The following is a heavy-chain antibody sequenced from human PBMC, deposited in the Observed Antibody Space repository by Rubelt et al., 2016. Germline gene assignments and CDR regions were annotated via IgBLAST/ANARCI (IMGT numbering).Heavy chain of an antibody. J-gene: IGHJ4*02. D-gene: IGHD5-24*01. CDR3: ARGQGRDGYIH. V-gene: IGHV4-39*07. CDR1: GGSISSSSYY. CDR2: IYYSGST. Sequence: QLQLQESGPGLVKPSETLSLTCTVSGGSISSSSYYWGWIRQPPGKGLEWIGSIYYSGSTNYNPSLKSRVTISVDTSKNQFSLKLSAVTAADTAVYYCARGQGRDGYIHWGQGTLVTVSS.